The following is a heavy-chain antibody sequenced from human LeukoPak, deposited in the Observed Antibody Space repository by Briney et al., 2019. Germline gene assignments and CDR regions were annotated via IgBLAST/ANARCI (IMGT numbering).Heavy chain of an antibody. Sequence: GGSLRLSCAASGFTFSSYWMNWVRQAPGKGLEWVANIKKDGSDKNYLGSVKGRFTISRDNAKNSLYVQMNSLRAEDTAVYYCAKDDGVTTTYYFDYWGQGTLVTVSS. D-gene: IGHD4-17*01. CDR1: GFTFSSYW. V-gene: IGHV3-7*03. CDR3: AKDDGVTTTYYFDY. CDR2: IKKDGSDK. J-gene: IGHJ4*02.